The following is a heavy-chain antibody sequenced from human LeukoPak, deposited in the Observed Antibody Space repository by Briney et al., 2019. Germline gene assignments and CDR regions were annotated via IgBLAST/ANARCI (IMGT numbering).Heavy chain of an antibody. CDR1: GGFFSRYY. V-gene: IGHV4-34*01. Sequence: SETLSLTCAVYGGFFSRYYWSWIRQPPGKGLEWIGEINHSGSTNYNPSLKSRVTISVDTSNNQFSLKLSSVTAADTAVYYCARQTSGPTPYYFDYWGQGTLVTVSS. D-gene: IGHD3-10*01. J-gene: IGHJ4*02. CDR2: INHSGST. CDR3: ARQTSGPTPYYFDY.